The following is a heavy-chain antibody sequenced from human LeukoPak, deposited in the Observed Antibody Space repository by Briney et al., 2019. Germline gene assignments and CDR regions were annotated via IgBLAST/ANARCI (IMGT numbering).Heavy chain of an antibody. Sequence: GGSLRLSCAASGFTFSSYGMHWVRQAPGKGLEWVAFIRYDGSNKYYADSVKGRFSISRDSSKNTLYLQMNSLRAEDTAVYYCAKSEEKYFVSGNYYTRPYYYMDVWGKGTTVTISS. CDR1: GFTFSSYG. CDR3: AKSEEKYFVSGNYYTRPYYYMDV. CDR2: IRYDGSNK. V-gene: IGHV3-30*02. J-gene: IGHJ6*03. D-gene: IGHD3-10*01.